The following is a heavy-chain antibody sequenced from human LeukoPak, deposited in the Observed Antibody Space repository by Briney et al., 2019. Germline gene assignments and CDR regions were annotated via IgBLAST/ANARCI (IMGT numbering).Heavy chain of an antibody. CDR2: ISGGGGTT. CDR1: GFTFNSYA. J-gene: IGHJ4*02. V-gene: IGHV3-23*01. CDR3: AKYRGPGSGWYGDY. D-gene: IGHD6-19*01. Sequence: PGGSLRLSCAASGFTFNSYAMIWVRQAPGKGLEWVSAISGGGGTTYYADSVKGRFTISRDNSKNTLYLQMNSLRAEDTAVYYCAKYRGPGSGWYGDYWGQGTLVTVSS.